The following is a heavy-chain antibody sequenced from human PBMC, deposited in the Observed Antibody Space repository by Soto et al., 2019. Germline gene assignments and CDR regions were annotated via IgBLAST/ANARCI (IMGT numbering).Heavy chain of an antibody. CDR3: ARGLSSGYDSLHYGMDV. Sequence: SETLSLTCAVYGGSFSGYYWSWIRQPPGKGLEWIGEINHSGSTNYNPSLKSRVTISVDTSKNQFSLKLSSVTAADMAVYYCARGLSSGYDSLHYGMDVWGQGTTVTVSS. D-gene: IGHD5-12*01. CDR1: GGSFSGYY. V-gene: IGHV4-34*01. CDR2: INHSGST. J-gene: IGHJ6*02.